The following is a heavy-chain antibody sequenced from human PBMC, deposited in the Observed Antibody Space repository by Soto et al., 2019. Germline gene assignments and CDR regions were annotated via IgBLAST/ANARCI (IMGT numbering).Heavy chain of an antibody. CDR1: GFTVSSNY. V-gene: IGHV3-53*01. J-gene: IGHJ6*02. Sequence: GGSLRLSCAASGFTVSSNYMSWVRQAPGKGLEWVSVIYRGGSTYYADSVKGRFTISRDNSKNTLYLQMNSLRAEDTAVYYCARDQASYGMDVWGQGTTVTVSS. CDR2: IYRGGST. CDR3: ARDQASYGMDV.